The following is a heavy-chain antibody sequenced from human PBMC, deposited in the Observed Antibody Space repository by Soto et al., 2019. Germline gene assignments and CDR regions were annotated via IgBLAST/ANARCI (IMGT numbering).Heavy chain of an antibody. J-gene: IGHJ6*02. CDR3: ARYKNYYDSSGYYMDYYGMDV. CDR2: IIPILGIA. V-gene: IGHV1-69*02. Sequence: SVKVSCKASGGTFSSYTISWVRQAPGQGLEWMGRIIPILGIANYAQKFQGRVTITADKSTSTAYMELSSLRSEDTAVYYCARYKNYYDSSGYYMDYYGMDVWG. CDR1: GGTFSSYT. D-gene: IGHD3-22*01.